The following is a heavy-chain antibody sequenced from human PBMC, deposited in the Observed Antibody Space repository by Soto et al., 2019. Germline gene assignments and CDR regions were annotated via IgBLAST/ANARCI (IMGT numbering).Heavy chain of an antibody. J-gene: IGHJ4*02. CDR1: GFTFSSYA. V-gene: IGHV3-23*01. D-gene: IGHD2-8*01. Sequence: EVQLLESGGGLVQPGGSLRLSCAASGFTFSSYAMSWVRQAPGKGLEWVSGISGSGDSTYYTDSVKGRFTISRDNSKNTLYLQMNSLRAEDTAVYYCVKSGAQFGLRVYVIHLDYWGQGTLDTVSS. CDR2: ISGSGDST. CDR3: VKSGAQFGLRVYVIHLDY.